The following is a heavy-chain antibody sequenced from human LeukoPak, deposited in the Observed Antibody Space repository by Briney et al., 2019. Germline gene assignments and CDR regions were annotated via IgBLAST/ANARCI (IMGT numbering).Heavy chain of an antibody. Sequence: GASVKVSCKASGYTVTSYYMHWVRQAPGQGLEWMGWISAYNGNTNYAQKLQGRVTMTTDTSTSTAYMELRSLRSDDTAVYYCARDHYYDSSGYTVYYYYGMDVWGQGTTVTVSS. V-gene: IGHV1-18*04. CDR2: ISAYNGNT. J-gene: IGHJ6*02. D-gene: IGHD3-22*01. CDR3: ARDHYYDSSGYTVYYYYGMDV. CDR1: GYTVTSYY.